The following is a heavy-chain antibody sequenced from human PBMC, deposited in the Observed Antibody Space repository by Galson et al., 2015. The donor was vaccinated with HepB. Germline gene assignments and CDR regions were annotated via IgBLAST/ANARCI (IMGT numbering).Heavy chain of an antibody. CDR2: IIPILGIA. V-gene: IGHV1-69*04. Sequence: SVKVSCKASGGTFSSYAISWVRQAPGQGLEWMGRIIPILGIANYAQKFQGRVTITADKSTSTAFMELSSLRSEDTAVYYCARDYYYYGMDVWGQGTTVTVSS. CDR1: GGTFSSYA. J-gene: IGHJ6*02. CDR3: ARDYYYYGMDV.